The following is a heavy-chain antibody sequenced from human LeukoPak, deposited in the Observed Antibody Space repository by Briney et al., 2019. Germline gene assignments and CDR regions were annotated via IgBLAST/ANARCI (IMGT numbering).Heavy chain of an antibody. CDR2: INPNSGGT. Sequence: EASVKVSCKASGYTFTGYYMHWVRQAPGQGLEWMGWINPNSGGTNYAQKFQGRVTMTRDTSISTAYMELSRLRSDDTAVYYCARDPPGDHGGNSGGGFYYYGMDVWGQGTTVTVSS. CDR3: ARDPPGDHGGNSGGGFYYYGMDV. CDR1: GYTFTGYY. D-gene: IGHD4-23*01. J-gene: IGHJ6*02. V-gene: IGHV1-2*02.